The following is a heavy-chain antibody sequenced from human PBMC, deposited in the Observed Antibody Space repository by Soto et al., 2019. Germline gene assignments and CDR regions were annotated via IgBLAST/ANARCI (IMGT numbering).Heavy chain of an antibody. D-gene: IGHD4-4*01. Sequence: QVQLVQSGAEVKKPGASVKVSCKASGYTFTSYGISWVRQAPGQGLEWMGWISAYNGNTNYAQKLQGRGTMHTDTSSSTAYMELRSLRSDDTAVYYCARGDYSNYGSYYFDYWGQGTLVTVSS. CDR3: ARGDYSNYGSYYFDY. CDR1: GYTFTSYG. CDR2: ISAYNGNT. J-gene: IGHJ4*02. V-gene: IGHV1-18*01.